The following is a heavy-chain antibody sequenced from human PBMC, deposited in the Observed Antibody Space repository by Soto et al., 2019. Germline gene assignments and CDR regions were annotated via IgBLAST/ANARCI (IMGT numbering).Heavy chain of an antibody. D-gene: IGHD6-13*01. V-gene: IGHV1-18*01. CDR1: GYIFSNYG. Sequence: ASVKVSCKASGYIFSNYGISWVRQAPGQGLEWMGWISTYNANTYYAQKFQGRVTMTTDTSTSTAYMELRSLRSDDTAVFYCARERDGSSWSSAESLQYWDQGTLVTVSS. CDR3: ARERDGSSWSSAESLQY. J-gene: IGHJ1*01. CDR2: ISTYNANT.